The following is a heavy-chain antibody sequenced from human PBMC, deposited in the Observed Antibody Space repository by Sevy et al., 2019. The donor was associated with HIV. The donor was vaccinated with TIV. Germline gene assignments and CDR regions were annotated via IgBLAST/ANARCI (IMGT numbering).Heavy chain of an antibody. V-gene: IGHV1-18*01. CDR1: GYNFNTYG. D-gene: IGHD3-22*01. CDR3: ARDSYYYDMHSSYRPPDY. CDR2: IGVNNGKT. Sequence: ASVKVSCKASGYNFNTYGITWVRQAPGQGLEWVGWIGVNNGKTNYAARLQARISMTADTSTCTVYMGLRTLTSDYTAMYFCARDSYYYDMHSSYRPPDYWGQGTLVTVSS. J-gene: IGHJ4*02.